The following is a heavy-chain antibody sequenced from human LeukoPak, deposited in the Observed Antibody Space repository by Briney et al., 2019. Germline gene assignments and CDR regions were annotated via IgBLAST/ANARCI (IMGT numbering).Heavy chain of an antibody. V-gene: IGHV3-30*18. Sequence: GGSLRLSCAASGFTFSSYGMHWVRQAPGKGLEWVAVISYDGSNKYYADSVKGRFTISRDNSKNTLYLQMNSLRAEDTAVYYCAKGRWTTAWYFDYWGQGTLVTVSS. D-gene: IGHD4-11*01. CDR3: AKGRWTTAWYFDY. J-gene: IGHJ4*02. CDR1: GFTFSSYG. CDR2: ISYDGSNK.